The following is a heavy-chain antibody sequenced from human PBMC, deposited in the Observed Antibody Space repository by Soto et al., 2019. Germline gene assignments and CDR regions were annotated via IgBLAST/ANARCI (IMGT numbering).Heavy chain of an antibody. CDR3: AKPSAAIHHPVNWFDP. Sequence: EVQLLESGGGLVQPGGSLRLSCAASGFTFSSYTMTWVRQAPGKGLEWVSSVGASGGRTYYADSVKGRFTISRDNSKSTLYLQMNSLRADGTDAHSCAKPSAAIHHPVNWFDPGGQGTLVTVSS. J-gene: IGHJ5*02. D-gene: IGHD2-2*02. CDR2: VGASGGRT. CDR1: GFTFSSYT. V-gene: IGHV3-23*01.